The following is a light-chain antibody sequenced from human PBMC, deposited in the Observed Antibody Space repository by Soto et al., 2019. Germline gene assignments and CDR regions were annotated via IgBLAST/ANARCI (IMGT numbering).Light chain of an antibody. CDR1: QGISNY. J-gene: IGKJ1*01. CDR3: QKYDSAPQT. V-gene: IGKV1-27*01. CDR2: AAS. Sequence: DIQMTQSPSSLSASVGDRVTITCRASQGISNYLAWYQQIPGKVPKLLIYAASTLQSGVPSRFSGSGSGTYFTLTINSLQPEDVATYYCQKYDSAPQTFGQGTKVEIK.